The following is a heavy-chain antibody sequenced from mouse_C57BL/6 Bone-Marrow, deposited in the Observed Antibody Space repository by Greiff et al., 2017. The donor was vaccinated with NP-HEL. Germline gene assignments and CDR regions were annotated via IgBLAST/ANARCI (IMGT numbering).Heavy chain of an antibody. J-gene: IGHJ2*01. V-gene: IGHV6-3*01. CDR3: TGRGPLGGPYFDY. CDR1: GFTFSNYW. D-gene: IGHD1-1*02. CDR2: IRLKSDNYAT. Sequence: EVKLMESGGGLVQPGGSMKLSCVASGFTFSNYWMNWVRQSPEKGLEWVAQIRLKSDNYATHYAESVKGRFTISRDDSKSSVYLQMNNLRAEDTGIYYCTGRGPLGGPYFDYWGQGTTRTVSS.